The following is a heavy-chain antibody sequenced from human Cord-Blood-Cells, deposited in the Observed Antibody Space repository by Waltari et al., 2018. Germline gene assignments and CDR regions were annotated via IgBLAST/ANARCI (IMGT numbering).Heavy chain of an antibody. CDR1: GFTFSSYA. Sequence: EVQLLESGGGLVQPGGSLRLSCAASGFTFSSYAMSWVRQAPGNGLEWVSAISGSGGSTYYADSVKGRFTISRDNSKNTLYLQMNSLRAEDTAVYYCAKESKPPYDILTGYYYYYGMDVWGQGTTVTVSS. J-gene: IGHJ6*02. D-gene: IGHD3-9*01. V-gene: IGHV3-23*01. CDR3: AKESKPPYDILTGYYYYYGMDV. CDR2: ISGSGGST.